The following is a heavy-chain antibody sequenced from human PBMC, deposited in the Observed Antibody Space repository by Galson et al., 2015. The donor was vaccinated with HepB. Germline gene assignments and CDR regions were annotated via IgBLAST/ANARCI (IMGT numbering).Heavy chain of an antibody. CDR2: ISSSSSTI. V-gene: IGHV3-48*02. Sequence: SLRLSCAASGFTFSEYSMNWVRQAPGKGLEWVSYISSSSSTIYYADSVKGRFTISRDNAKNSLYLQMNGLRDEDTAVYYCARDGGYCSGGSCYSEPGLFDYWGQGTLVTVSS. D-gene: IGHD2-15*01. J-gene: IGHJ4*02. CDR1: GFTFSEYS. CDR3: ARDGGYCSGGSCYSEPGLFDY.